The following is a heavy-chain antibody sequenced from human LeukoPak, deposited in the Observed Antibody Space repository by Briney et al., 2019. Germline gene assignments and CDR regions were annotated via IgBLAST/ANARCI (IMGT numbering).Heavy chain of an antibody. J-gene: IGHJ4*02. Sequence: GGSLRLSCAASGFTFSSYGMHWVRQAPGKGLEWVAVISYDGSNKYYADSVKGRFTISRDNSKNTLYLQMNSLRAEDTAVYYCAKSRYRWNYYFDYWGQGTLVTVSS. CDR3: AKSRYRWNYYFDY. CDR1: GFTFSSYG. CDR2: ISYDGSNK. D-gene: IGHD2-2*02. V-gene: IGHV3-30*18.